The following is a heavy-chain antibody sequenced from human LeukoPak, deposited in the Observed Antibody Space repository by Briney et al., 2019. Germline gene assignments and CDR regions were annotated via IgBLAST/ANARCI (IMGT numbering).Heavy chain of an antibody. CDR3: ASPSSSWPHYGMDV. CDR1: GFTVSSNY. CDR2: IYSGGST. V-gene: IGHV3-66*02. Sequence: PGGSLRLPCAASGFTVSSNYMSWVRQAPGKGLEWVSVIYSGGSTYYADSVKGRFTISRDNSKNTLYLQMNSLRAEDTAVYYCASPSSSWPHYGMDVWGQGTTATVSS. D-gene: IGHD6-13*01. J-gene: IGHJ6*02.